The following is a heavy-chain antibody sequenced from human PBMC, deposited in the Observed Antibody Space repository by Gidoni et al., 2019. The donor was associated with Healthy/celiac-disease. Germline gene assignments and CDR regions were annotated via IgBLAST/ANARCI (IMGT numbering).Heavy chain of an antibody. D-gene: IGHD3-22*01. Sequence: QVQLVQSGAEVKKPGASVKVSCKASGYTFTSYGLNWVRQAPGQGLEWMGWISAYNGNTNYAQKLQGRVTMTTDTSTSTAYMELRSLRSDDTAVYYCAWGTGTPYFYDSSGPYYYYGMDVWGQGTTVTVSS. CDR2: ISAYNGNT. V-gene: IGHV1-18*01. CDR3: AWGTGTPYFYDSSGPYYYYGMDV. CDR1: GYTFTSYG. J-gene: IGHJ6*02.